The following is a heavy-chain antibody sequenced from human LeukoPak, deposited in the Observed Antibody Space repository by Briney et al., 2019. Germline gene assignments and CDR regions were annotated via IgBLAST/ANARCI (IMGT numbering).Heavy chain of an antibody. CDR1: GFTFSSDE. J-gene: IGHJ6*02. CDR2: MSSSSSSI. CDR3: ARDLYYNTGMDV. Sequence: GGSLRLSCAASGFTFSSDEMNWVRQAPGKGLEWVSYMSSSSSSIYYADSVKGRFTFSRDNAKNSVYLQMNSLRAEDTAVYYCARDLYYNTGMDVWGQGTTVTVSS. V-gene: IGHV3-48*03. D-gene: IGHD3-22*01.